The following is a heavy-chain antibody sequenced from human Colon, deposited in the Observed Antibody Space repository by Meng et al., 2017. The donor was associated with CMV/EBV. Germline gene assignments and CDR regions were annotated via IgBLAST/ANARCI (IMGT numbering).Heavy chain of an antibody. Sequence: QVELVASGGGVVQLEWSRSLSCAATGFRFSGYGMHWVRQAPGKGLEWVAVVWYDGDNKYYADSVKGRFTISRDNSKNTLFLHMNSLRVEDTAVYYCARGVSVVDLYLDLWGQGTLVTVSS. D-gene: IGHD4-23*01. CDR2: VWYDGDNK. CDR1: GFRFSGYG. CDR3: ARGVSVVDLYLDL. V-gene: IGHV3-33*01. J-gene: IGHJ5*02.